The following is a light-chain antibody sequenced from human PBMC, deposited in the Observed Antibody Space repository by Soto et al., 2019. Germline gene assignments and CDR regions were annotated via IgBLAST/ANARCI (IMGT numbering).Light chain of an antibody. J-gene: IGLJ1*01. V-gene: IGLV2-8*01. CDR3: NAQADNGKHV. CDR1: SSDVGHSNF. CDR2: EVS. Sequence: QSALTQPPSASGSPGQSVTISCTGSSSDVGHSNFVSWYQQHPGKGPKLIIYEVSKRPSGVPDRFSGSKSGNTASLSVSGLQDEYEADYFCNAQADNGKHVFGTGTKVTLL.